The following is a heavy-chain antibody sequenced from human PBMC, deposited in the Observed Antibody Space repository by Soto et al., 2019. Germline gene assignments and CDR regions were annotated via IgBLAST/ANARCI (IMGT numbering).Heavy chain of an antibody. V-gene: IGHV3-23*01. CDR3: AKTGPSYFDY. D-gene: IGHD1-1*01. Sequence: EVQLLESGGGLVQPGGSLRLSCAAPGFTFSSHGMTWVRQAPGKGLECVSAITGSGGTTYYADSVKGRFTISRDNSKNTLYLQMNSLGADDTAVYYCAKTGPSYFDYWGQGTLVTVSS. CDR2: ITGSGGTT. CDR1: GFTFSSHG. J-gene: IGHJ4*02.